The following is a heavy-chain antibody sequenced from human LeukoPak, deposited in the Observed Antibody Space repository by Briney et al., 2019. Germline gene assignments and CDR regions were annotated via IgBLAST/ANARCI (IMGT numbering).Heavy chain of an antibody. CDR1: GFTFSSYA. CDR2: ISYDGSNK. D-gene: IGHD3-10*01. V-gene: IGHV3-30*01. Sequence: GRSLRLSCAASGFTFSSYAMHWVRQAPGKGLEWVAVISYDGSNKYYADSVKGRFTISRDNSKNTLYLQMNSLRAEDTAVYYCAREFGMGVYYFDYWGQGTLVTVSS. CDR3: AREFGMGVYYFDY. J-gene: IGHJ4*02.